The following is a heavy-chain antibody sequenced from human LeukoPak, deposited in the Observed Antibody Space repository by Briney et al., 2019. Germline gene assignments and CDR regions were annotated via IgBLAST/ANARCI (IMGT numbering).Heavy chain of an antibody. CDR2: IYYSGST. CDR1: GGSMTSYC. D-gene: IGHD4-17*01. J-gene: IGHJ3*02. CDR3: ARDRGVTTPDAFDI. Sequence: SETLSLTCGVSGGSMTSYCWSWIRQAPGKGLEWIGYIYYSGSTNYNPSLKSRVTISVDTSKNQFSLKLSSVTAADTAVYHCARDRGVTTPDAFDIWGQGTMVTVSS. V-gene: IGHV4-59*01.